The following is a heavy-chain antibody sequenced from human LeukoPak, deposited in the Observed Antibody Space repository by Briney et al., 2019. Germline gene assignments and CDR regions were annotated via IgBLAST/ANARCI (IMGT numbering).Heavy chain of an antibody. CDR2: TYYRSKWYD. Sequence: SQTLSLTCAISGDSVSSNSAAWNWIRQSPSRGLEWLGRTYYRSKWYDDYAISVKSRITINPDTSKNHFSLQLNSVTPEDTAVYYCARGTGYSDNWFDPWGQGTLVTVSS. J-gene: IGHJ5*02. V-gene: IGHV6-1*01. CDR3: ARGTGYSDNWFDP. CDR1: GDSVSSNSAA. D-gene: IGHD2-21*01.